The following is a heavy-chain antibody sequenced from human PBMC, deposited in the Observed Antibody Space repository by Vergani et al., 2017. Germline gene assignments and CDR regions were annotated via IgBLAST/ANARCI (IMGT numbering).Heavy chain of an antibody. CDR1: GGTFSSYT. CDR2: IIPILGIA. D-gene: IGHD4-23*01. Sequence: QVQLVQSGAEVKKPGSSVKVSCKASGGTFSSYTISWVRQAPGQGLEWMGRIIPILGIANYAQKFQGRVTITADKSTSTAYMALSRLRSEDTAVYYCARAPDYGGNSPAFDYWGQGTLVTVSS. V-gene: IGHV1-69*02. CDR3: ARAPDYGGNSPAFDY. J-gene: IGHJ4*02.